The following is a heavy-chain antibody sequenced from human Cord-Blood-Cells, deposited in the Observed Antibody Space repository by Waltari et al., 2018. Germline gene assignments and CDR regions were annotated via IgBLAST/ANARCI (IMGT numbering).Heavy chain of an antibody. V-gene: IGHV1-2*02. D-gene: IGHD3-10*01. J-gene: IGHJ3*02. Sequence: QVQLVQSGAEVKKPGASVKVSCKASRYTFTGYYMHWVRQAPGQGLEWMGWINPNSGGTNYAQKFQGRVTMTRDTSISTAYMELSRLRSDDTAVYYCAEYYYGSGSYYAFDIWGQGTMVTVSS. CDR3: AEYYYGSGSYYAFDI. CDR1: RYTFTGYY. CDR2: INPNSGGT.